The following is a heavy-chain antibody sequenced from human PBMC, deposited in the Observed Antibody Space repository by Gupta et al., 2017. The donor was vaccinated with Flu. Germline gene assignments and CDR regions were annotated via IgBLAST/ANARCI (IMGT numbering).Heavy chain of an antibody. J-gene: IGHJ4*02. Sequence: EVKLVESGGGVVKPGGCLRLSCAASGFTFGSDTMNWGRQAPVKGLALVSSISSISSYIYYADSVQGRFNITRDNAKNSQYLQMNSLSAEASAVYCCASAGCSGGSCFDYWGQGTLVTVSS. CDR1: GFTFGSDT. D-gene: IGHD2-15*01. CDR3: ASAGCSGGSCFDY. V-gene: IGHV3-21*01. CDR2: ISSISSYI.